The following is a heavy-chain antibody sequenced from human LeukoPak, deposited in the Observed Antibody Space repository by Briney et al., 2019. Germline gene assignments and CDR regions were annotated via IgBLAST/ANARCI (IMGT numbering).Heavy chain of an antibody. CDR3: ARSSLVSDYGDYVPYYYYGMDV. Sequence: GSLRLSCAASGFIFSYFDMHWVRQAPGKGLEWVAVIWYDGSNKYYADSVKGRFTISRDNSKNTLYLQMNSLRAEDTAVYYCARSSLVSDYGDYVPYYYYGMDVWGQGTTVTVSS. D-gene: IGHD4-17*01. CDR2: IWYDGSNK. V-gene: IGHV3-33*08. J-gene: IGHJ6*02. CDR1: GFIFSYFD.